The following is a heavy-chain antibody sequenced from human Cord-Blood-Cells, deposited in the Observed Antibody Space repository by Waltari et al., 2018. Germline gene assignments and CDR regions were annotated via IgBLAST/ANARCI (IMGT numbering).Heavy chain of an antibody. CDR2: IKQDGSEK. J-gene: IGHJ3*02. V-gene: IGHV3-7*01. CDR1: GFTFSSHW. CDR3: ARQCYSSSWYDAFDI. D-gene: IGHD6-13*01. Sequence: EVQLVESGGGLVQPGGSLRLSCAASGFTFSSHWMSWVRQAPGKGLEWVANIKQDGSEKYYVDSVKGRFTISRDNAKNSLYLQMNSLRAEDTAVYYCARQCYSSSWYDAFDIWGQGTMVTVSS.